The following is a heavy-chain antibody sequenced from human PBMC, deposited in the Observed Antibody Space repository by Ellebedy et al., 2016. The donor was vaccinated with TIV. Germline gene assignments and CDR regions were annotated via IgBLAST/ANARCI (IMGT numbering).Heavy chain of an antibody. CDR2: IKSKTDGGTT. V-gene: IGHV3-15*01. J-gene: IGHJ6*02. D-gene: IGHD2-21*01. CDR3: TTLSPWVNYGMDV. Sequence: GESLKISCAASGFTFSNAWMSWVRQAPGKGLEWVGRIKSKTDGGTTDYAAPVKGRFTISRDDSKNTLYLQMNSLKTEDTAVYYCTTLSPWVNYGMDVWGQGTTVTVSS. CDR1: GFTFSNAW.